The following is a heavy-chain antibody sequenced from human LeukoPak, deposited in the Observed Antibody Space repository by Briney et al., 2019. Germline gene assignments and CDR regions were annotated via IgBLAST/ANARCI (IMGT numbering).Heavy chain of an antibody. CDR3: AKHPYFYDFWSGYHGHYYYMDV. CDR1: GFTVSSNY. Sequence: GGSLRLSCAASGFTVSSNYMSWVRQAPGKGLEWVSVIYSGGSTYYADSVKGRFTISRDNSKNTLYLQMNSLRAEDTAVYYCAKHPYFYDFWSGYHGHYYYMDVWGKGTTVTVSS. V-gene: IGHV3-66*04. D-gene: IGHD3-3*01. CDR2: IYSGGST. J-gene: IGHJ6*03.